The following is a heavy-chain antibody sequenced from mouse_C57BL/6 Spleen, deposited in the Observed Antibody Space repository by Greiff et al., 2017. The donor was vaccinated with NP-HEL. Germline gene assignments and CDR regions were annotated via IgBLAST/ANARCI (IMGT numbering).Heavy chain of an antibody. Sequence: EVKLMESGGGLVQPGGSLSLSCAASGFTFTAYYMSWVRQPPGKALEWLGFIRNKANGYTTEYSASVKGRFTISRDNSQSILYLQMNALRAEDSATYYCASLSRGYDVGFAYWGQGTLVTVSA. CDR1: GFTFTAYY. D-gene: IGHD2-2*01. J-gene: IGHJ3*01. CDR2: IRNKANGYTT. CDR3: ASLSRGYDVGFAY. V-gene: IGHV7-3*01.